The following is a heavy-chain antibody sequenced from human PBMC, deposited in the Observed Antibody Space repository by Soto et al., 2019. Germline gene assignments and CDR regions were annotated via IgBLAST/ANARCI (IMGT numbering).Heavy chain of an antibody. J-gene: IGHJ3*02. CDR3: ARAKYYYDSSGYYRDVAFDI. CDR2: IYYSGST. V-gene: IGHV4-59*01. Sequence: SETLSLTCTVSGGSISSYYWSWIRQPPGKGLEWIGYIYYSGSTNYNPSLKSRVTISVDTSKIQFSLKLSSVTAADTAVYYCARAKYYYDSSGYYRDVAFDIWGQGTMVTVSS. CDR1: GGSISSYY. D-gene: IGHD3-22*01.